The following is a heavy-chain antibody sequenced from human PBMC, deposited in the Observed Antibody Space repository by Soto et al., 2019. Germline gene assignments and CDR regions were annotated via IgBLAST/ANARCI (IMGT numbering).Heavy chain of an antibody. CDR1: GFTFSSYA. D-gene: IGHD2-15*01. Sequence: GGSLRLSCATSGFTFSSYAMHWVRQAPGKGLEWVAVISYSGSNKAYVDSVKGRFTISRDNSKNTLYLQMNSLRAEDTAVYYCVRGDREDIAVVVGARPGAYGMDVWGHGTTVTVSS. J-gene: IGHJ6*02. CDR2: ISYSGSNK. V-gene: IGHV3-30-3*01. CDR3: VRGDREDIAVVVGARPGAYGMDV.